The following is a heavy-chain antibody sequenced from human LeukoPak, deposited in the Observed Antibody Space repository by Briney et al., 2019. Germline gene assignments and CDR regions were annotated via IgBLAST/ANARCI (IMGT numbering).Heavy chain of an antibody. D-gene: IGHD7-27*01. Sequence: PGGSLRLSCAASGFTFSDYYMSWIRQAPGKGLEWVSYISSSGSRISYADSVKGRFTISRDDSKNTLYLQMNGLRDEDTAVYYCARDGISNWGLHYGMDVWGQGTTVIVSS. V-gene: IGHV3-11*01. CDR3: ARDGISNWGLHYGMDV. CDR1: GFTFSDYY. CDR2: ISSSGSRI. J-gene: IGHJ6*02.